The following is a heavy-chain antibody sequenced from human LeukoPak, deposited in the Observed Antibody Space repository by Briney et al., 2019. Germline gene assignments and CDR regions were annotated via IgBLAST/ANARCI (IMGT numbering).Heavy chain of an antibody. CDR3: ARDHRYSGYDSYFDY. Sequence: PSETLSLTCTVSGGSISSGGYYWSWIRQPAGKGLEWIGRIYTSGSTNYNPSLKSRVTMSVDTSKNQFSLKLSSVTAADTAVYYCARDHRYSGYDSYFDYWGQGTLVTVSS. CDR1: GGSISSGGYY. D-gene: IGHD5-12*01. J-gene: IGHJ4*02. V-gene: IGHV4-61*02. CDR2: IYTSGST.